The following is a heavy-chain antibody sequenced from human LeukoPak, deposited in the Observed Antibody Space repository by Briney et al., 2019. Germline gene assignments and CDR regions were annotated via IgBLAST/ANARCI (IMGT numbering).Heavy chain of an antibody. J-gene: IGHJ4*02. Sequence: SETLSLTCAVSGYSISSGYYWGWIRQPPGKGLEWIGSIYHSGSTYYNPSLKSRVTISVDTSKNQFSLKLSSVTAADTAVYYCARCERAAQPPFDYWGQGILVTVSS. CDR3: ARCERAAQPPFDY. CDR1: GYSISSGYY. V-gene: IGHV4-38-2*01. D-gene: IGHD6-13*01. CDR2: IYHSGST.